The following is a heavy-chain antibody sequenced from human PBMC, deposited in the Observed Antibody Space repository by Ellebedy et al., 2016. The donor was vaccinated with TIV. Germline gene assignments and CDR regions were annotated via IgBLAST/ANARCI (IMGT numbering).Heavy chain of an antibody. V-gene: IGHV3-74*01. CDR3: ARGADTSMGRY. CDR2: INSDGSST. D-gene: IGHD5-18*01. CDR1: GFSFSSYW. Sequence: GESLKISCAASGFSFSSYWMHWVRQAPGKGLVWVSRINSDGSSTSYADSVKGRFTISRDNARKTLYLQMNSLRGEDTAVYYCARGADTSMGRYWGQGTLVTVSS. J-gene: IGHJ4*02.